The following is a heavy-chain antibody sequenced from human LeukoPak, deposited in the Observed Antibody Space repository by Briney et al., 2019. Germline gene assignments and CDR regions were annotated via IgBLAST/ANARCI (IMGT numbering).Heavy chain of an antibody. CDR3: ARVFVDTASAFDY. J-gene: IGHJ4*02. V-gene: IGHV4-39*07. CDR2: IYYSGST. D-gene: IGHD5-18*01. CDR1: GFTFSSYR. Sequence: KTGGSLRLSCAASGFTFSSYRMSWRRQPPGKGLEWVGSIYYSGSTYYNPSLKSRVTISVDKSKNQFSLKLSSVTAADTAVYYCARVFVDTASAFDYWGQGTLVTVSS.